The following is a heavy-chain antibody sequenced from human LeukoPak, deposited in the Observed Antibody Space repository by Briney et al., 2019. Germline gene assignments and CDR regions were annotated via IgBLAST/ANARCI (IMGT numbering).Heavy chain of an antibody. J-gene: IGHJ4*02. D-gene: IGHD5-18*01. CDR2: IDTSGGST. CDR3: ARDRADTEMAY. Sequence: GASVKVSCKASGYPFTTYNMQWARQAPRQGLEWMGRIDTSGGSTIYAHKFQGRVTMTRDTSTSTVYMELNGLTSEDTAAYYCARDRADTEMAYWGQGTLVTVAS. V-gene: IGHV1-46*01. CDR1: GYPFTTYN.